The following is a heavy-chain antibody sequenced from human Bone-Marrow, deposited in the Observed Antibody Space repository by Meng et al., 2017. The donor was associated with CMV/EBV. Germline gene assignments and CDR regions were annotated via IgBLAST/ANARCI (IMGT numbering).Heavy chain of an antibody. Sequence: GESLKISCAASGFTFSSYSMNWVRQAPGKGLEWVSSISSSSSYIYYADSVKGRFTISRDNAKNSLYLQMNSLRAEDTAVYYCASLGGSSRYYYYYGMDVWGQRTTVTVSS. CDR1: GFTFSSYS. V-gene: IGHV3-21*01. CDR2: ISSSSSYI. CDR3: ASLGGSSRYYYYYGMDV. J-gene: IGHJ6*02. D-gene: IGHD6-6*01.